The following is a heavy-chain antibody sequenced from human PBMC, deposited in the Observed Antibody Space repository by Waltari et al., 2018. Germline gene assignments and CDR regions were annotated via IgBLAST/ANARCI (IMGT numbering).Heavy chain of an antibody. Sequence: QVQLVESGGGVVQPGRSLRLPCAASGFTFSSYGMHWVRQAPGKGLEWVAVISYDGSNKYYADSVKGRFTISRDNSKNTLYLQMNSLRAEDTAVYYCASPSSRYYYYYYMDVWGKGTTVTVSS. CDR1: GFTFSSYG. V-gene: IGHV3-30*03. CDR2: ISYDGSNK. J-gene: IGHJ6*03. CDR3: ASPSSRYYYYYYMDV. D-gene: IGHD6-13*01.